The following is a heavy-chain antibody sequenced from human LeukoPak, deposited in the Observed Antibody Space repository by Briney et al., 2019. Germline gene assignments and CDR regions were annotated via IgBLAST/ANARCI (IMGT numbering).Heavy chain of an antibody. Sequence: PGESLRFSCAASGFTFSSYSMNWVRQAPGKGLEWVSYISSASNTIYYADSVKGRFTISRDNAKNSLNLQMNSLRVDDTAMYYCARDGWFGDYNWFDPWGQGTLVTVSS. CDR1: GFTFSSYS. CDR3: ARDGWFGDYNWFDP. V-gene: IGHV3-48*01. D-gene: IGHD3-10*01. J-gene: IGHJ5*02. CDR2: ISSASNTI.